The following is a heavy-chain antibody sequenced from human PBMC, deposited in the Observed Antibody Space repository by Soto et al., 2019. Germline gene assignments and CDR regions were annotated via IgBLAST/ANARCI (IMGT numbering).Heavy chain of an antibody. CDR2: ISAYNGNT. Sequence: ASVKVSCKASGYTFTSYGISWVRQAPGQGLEWMGWISAYNGNTNYAQKLQGRVTMTTDTPTSTAYMELRSLRSDDTAVYYCARVGRRAGYSYGYRYYYYGMDVWGQGTTVTVS. V-gene: IGHV1-18*01. J-gene: IGHJ6*02. CDR3: ARVGRRAGYSYGYRYYYYGMDV. D-gene: IGHD5-18*01. CDR1: GYTFTSYG.